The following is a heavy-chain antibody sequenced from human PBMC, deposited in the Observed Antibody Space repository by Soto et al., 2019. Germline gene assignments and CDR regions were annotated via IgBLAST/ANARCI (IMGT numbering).Heavy chain of an antibody. CDR1: RYTFPAYY. J-gene: IGHJ6*02. D-gene: IGHD6-13*01. CDR2: IHPNSGGT. Sequence: ASVKVSWPASRYTFPAYYMHLVRQAPVQGLEWMGWIHPNSGGTNYAQKFQGWVTMTRDTSISTAYMELSRLRSDDTAVYYCATSKYSSSWSYGMDVWGQGTTVSVSS. CDR3: ATSKYSSSWSYGMDV. V-gene: IGHV1-2*04.